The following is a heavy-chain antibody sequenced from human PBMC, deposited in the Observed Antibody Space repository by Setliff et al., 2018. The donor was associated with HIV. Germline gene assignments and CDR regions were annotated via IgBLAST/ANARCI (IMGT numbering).Heavy chain of an antibody. Sequence: TLSLTCTVSGGSISSGSYYWSWIRQPAGKGLEWIGHIYTSGSTNYNPSLKSRVTISVDTSKNRFSLKLNSVTAADTAFYYCARGRSSGGYGGFDYWGQGTLVTVSS. CDR1: GGSISSGSYY. D-gene: IGHD6-19*01. J-gene: IGHJ4*02. CDR2: IYTSGST. V-gene: IGHV4-61*09. CDR3: ARGRSSGGYGGFDY.